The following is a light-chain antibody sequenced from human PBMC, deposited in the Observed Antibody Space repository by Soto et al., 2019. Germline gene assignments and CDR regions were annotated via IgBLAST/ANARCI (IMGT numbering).Light chain of an antibody. V-gene: IGKV1-5*03. CDR3: QQFNTAPWT. CDR1: QSVSIW. Sequence: DIQMTQSPSTLSASEGDRVTISCRASQSVSIWLAWYQQKPGRAPKLLIYKSSILENEVRSRFSGSGSGTEFTLTISSLQTDDFATDDCQQFNTAPWTFGQGTKVYSK. J-gene: IGKJ1*01. CDR2: KSS.